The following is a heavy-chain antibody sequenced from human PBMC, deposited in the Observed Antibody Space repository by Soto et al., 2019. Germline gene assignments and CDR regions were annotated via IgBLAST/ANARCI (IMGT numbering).Heavy chain of an antibody. V-gene: IGHV3-72*01. Sequence: PGGSLRLSCATSGFIFSDYYIDWVRQAPGKGLEWVGRIRKKVNSYTTDYAASIKGRFTISRDGSKDSSYLQMNSLKTEDTALYYCATQGYCSGDSCYPFDYWGQGSLVTVSS. CDR3: ATQGYCSGDSCYPFDY. CDR2: IRKKVNSYTT. D-gene: IGHD2-15*01. J-gene: IGHJ4*02. CDR1: GFIFSDYY.